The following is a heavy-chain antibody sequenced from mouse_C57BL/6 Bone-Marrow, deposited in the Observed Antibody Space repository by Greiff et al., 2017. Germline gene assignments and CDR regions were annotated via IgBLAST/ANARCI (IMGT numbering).Heavy chain of an antibody. V-gene: IGHV1-82*01. Sequence: VKLQESGPELVKPGASVKISCKASGYAFSSSWMNWVKQRPGKGLEWIGRIYPGDGDTNYNGKFKGKATLTADKSSSTAYMQLSSLTSEDSAVYVCARSQFITTVVATNYYAMDYWGQGTSVTVSS. D-gene: IGHD1-1*01. CDR1: GYAFSSSW. CDR3: ARSQFITTVVATNYYAMDY. CDR2: IYPGDGDT. J-gene: IGHJ4*01.